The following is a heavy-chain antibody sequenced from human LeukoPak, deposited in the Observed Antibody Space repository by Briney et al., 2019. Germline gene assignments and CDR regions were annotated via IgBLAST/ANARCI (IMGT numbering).Heavy chain of an antibody. CDR3: ATQYSYGPYYFDY. CDR2: ISAYNGNT. J-gene: IGHJ4*02. D-gene: IGHD5-18*01. V-gene: IGHV1-18*01. CDR1: GYTFTSYG. Sequence: VASVKVSCKASGYTFTSYGISWVRQAPGQGLEGVGWISAYNGNTNYAQKLQGRVTMTTDTSTSTAYMELRSLRSDDTAVYYCATQYSYGPYYFDYWGQGTLVTVSS.